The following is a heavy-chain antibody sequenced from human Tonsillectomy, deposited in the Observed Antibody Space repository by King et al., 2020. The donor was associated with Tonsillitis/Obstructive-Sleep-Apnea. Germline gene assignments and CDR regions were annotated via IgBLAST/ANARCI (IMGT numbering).Heavy chain of an antibody. D-gene: IGHD1-26*01. CDR1: GFTFRSYG. CDR3: AKASGNYFLREAFDI. V-gene: IGHV3-30*18. Sequence: VQLVESGGGVVQPGRSLRLSCAASGFTFRSYGMHWVRQAPGKGLEWVAVISYDGSDKYYADSVKGRFTISRDNSKNTLYLEMNSLRAEDTAVYYCAKASGNYFLREAFDIWGQGTMVTVSS. CDR2: ISYDGSDK. J-gene: IGHJ3*02.